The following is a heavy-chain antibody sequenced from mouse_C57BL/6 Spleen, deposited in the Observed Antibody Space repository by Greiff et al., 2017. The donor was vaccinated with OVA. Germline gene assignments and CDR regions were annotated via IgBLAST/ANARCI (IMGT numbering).Heavy chain of an antibody. CDR1: GYAFSSSW. J-gene: IGHJ3*01. CDR2: IYPGDGDT. D-gene: IGHD1-1*01. CDR3: ARSIGSTSWFAY. V-gene: IGHV1-82*01. Sequence: LQESGPELVKPGASVKISCKASGYAFSSSWMNWVKQRPGKGLEWIGRIYPGDGDTNYNGKFKGKATLTADKSSSTAYMQLSSLTSEDSAVYFCARSIGSTSWFAYWGQGTLVTVSA.